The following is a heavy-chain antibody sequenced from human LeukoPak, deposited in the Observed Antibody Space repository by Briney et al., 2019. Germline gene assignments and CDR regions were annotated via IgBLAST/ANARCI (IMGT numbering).Heavy chain of an antibody. V-gene: IGHV4-61*08. Sequence: ASQTLSLTCTVSGGSISSGDYYWSWIRQPPGKGLEWIGYIYYSGSTNYNPSLKSRVTISVDTSKNQFSLKLSSVTAADTAVYYCARHDIEVVVAATRDRDAFDVWGQGTMVTVSS. J-gene: IGHJ3*01. CDR3: ARHDIEVVVAATRDRDAFDV. D-gene: IGHD2-15*01. CDR1: GGSISSGDYY. CDR2: IYYSGST.